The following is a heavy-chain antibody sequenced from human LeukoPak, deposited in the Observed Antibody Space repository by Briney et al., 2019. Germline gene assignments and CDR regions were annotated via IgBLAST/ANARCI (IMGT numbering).Heavy chain of an antibody. CDR1: GFTFSSYA. D-gene: IGHD2-15*01. CDR3: TKNWSAVY. J-gene: IGHJ4*02. Sequence: VQPGGSLRLSCATSGFTFSSYAMTWVRQAPGKGLEWVSAISDNGDTKYADSVKGRFTSSRDNSKNTLYLQMNNLRAEDTAIYYCTKNWSAVYWGQGTLVTVSS. CDR2: ISDNGDT. V-gene: IGHV3-23*01.